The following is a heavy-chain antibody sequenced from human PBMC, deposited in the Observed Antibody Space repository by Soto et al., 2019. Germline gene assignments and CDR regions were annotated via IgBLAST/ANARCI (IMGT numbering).Heavy chain of an antibody. J-gene: IGHJ4*02. V-gene: IGHV1-3*01. D-gene: IGHD3-3*01. Sequence: ASVKVSCKASGYTFTSYAMHWVRQALGQRLEWMGWINAGNGNTKYSQKFQGRVTITRDTSASTAYMELSSLRSEDTAVYYCARGSTYYDFWSGYASDLDYWDQGTLVTVSS. CDR2: INAGNGNT. CDR1: GYTFTSYA. CDR3: ARGSTYYDFWSGYASDLDY.